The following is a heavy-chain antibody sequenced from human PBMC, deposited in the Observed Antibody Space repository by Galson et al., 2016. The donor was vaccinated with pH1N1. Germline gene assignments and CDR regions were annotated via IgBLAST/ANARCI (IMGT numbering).Heavy chain of an antibody. V-gene: IGHV4-59*11. D-gene: IGHD3-10*01. J-gene: IGHJ6*02. CDR3: AKYAHMVGGIYALDV. CDR1: GGSITSHY. CDR2: IYYTENT. Sequence: ETLSLTCNVSGGSITSHYWSWIRQSPGKGLEWIGYIYYTENTYYNPALQSRVTISIDSSKTLFSLKLRSVTAADTAVYYCAKYAHMVGGIYALDVWGQGTTVTVSS.